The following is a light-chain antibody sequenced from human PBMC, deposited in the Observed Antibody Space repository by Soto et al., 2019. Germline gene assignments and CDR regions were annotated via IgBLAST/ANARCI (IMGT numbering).Light chain of an antibody. CDR1: SSDVGSYNL. J-gene: IGLJ1*01. CDR3: CSYAGSSTF. Sequence: QSVLTQPASVSGSPGQSTTISCTGTSSDVGSYNLVSWYQQHPGKAPKLMIYEVSKRPSGVSNRFSGSKSGNTASLTISGLQAEDEADYYCCSYAGSSTFFGTGTKVTVL. V-gene: IGLV2-23*02. CDR2: EVS.